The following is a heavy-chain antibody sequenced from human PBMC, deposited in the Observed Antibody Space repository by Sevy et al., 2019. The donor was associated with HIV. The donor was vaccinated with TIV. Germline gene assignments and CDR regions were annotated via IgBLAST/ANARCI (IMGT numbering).Heavy chain of an antibody. Sequence: GGSLRLSCAASGFAFSSHAMHWVRQAPGKGLEWVGVISYEGTETFYAASVEGRFTISRDNSKNMLSLQINSLRPEDTAVYYCARDGGYSIKWYPDYWGQGTLVTVSS. CDR3: ARDGGYSIKWYPDY. V-gene: IGHV3-30-3*01. CDR2: ISYEGTET. CDR1: GFAFSSHA. D-gene: IGHD6-13*01. J-gene: IGHJ4*01.